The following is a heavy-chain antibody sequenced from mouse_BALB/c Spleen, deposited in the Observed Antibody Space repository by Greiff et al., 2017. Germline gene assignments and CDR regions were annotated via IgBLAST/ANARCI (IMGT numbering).Heavy chain of an antibody. J-gene: IGHJ3*01. CDR3: AGYGSSSAWFAY. CDR2: IDSFNGGT. CDR1: GYSFTSYY. V-gene: IGHV1-28*01. Sequence: EVQLQQSGPELMKPGASVKISCKASGYSFTSYYMHWVKQSHGKSLEWIGYIDSFNGGTSYNQKFKGKATLTVDKSSSTAYMHLSSLTSEDSAVYYCAGYGSSSAWFAYWGQGTLVTVAA. D-gene: IGHD1-1*01.